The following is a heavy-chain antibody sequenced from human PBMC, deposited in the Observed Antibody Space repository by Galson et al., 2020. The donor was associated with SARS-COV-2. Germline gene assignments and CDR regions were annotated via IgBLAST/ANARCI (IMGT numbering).Heavy chain of an antibody. CDR3: AKDINSGYDRQGEKGDY. Sequence: GGSLRLSCAASGFTFSSYAMSWVRQAPGKGLEWVSAISGSGGSTYYADSVKGRFTISRDNSKNTLYLQMNSLRAEDTAVYYCAKDINSGYDRQGEKGDYWGQGTLVTVSS. CDR2: ISGSGGST. J-gene: IGHJ4*02. V-gene: IGHV3-23*01. CDR1: GFTFSSYA. D-gene: IGHD5-12*01.